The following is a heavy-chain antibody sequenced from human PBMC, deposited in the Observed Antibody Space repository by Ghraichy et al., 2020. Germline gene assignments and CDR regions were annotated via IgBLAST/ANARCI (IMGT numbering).Heavy chain of an antibody. J-gene: IGHJ6*03. Sequence: ASVKVSCKASGYTFTSYAMNWVRQAPGQGLEWMGWINTNTGNPTYAQGFTGRFVFSLDTSVSTAYLQICSLKAEDTAVYYCARGGGAYYDFWSDQGSSSYYYYMDVCGKGTTVTVSS. CDR3: ARGGGAYYDFWSDQGSSSYYYYMDV. CDR2: INTNTGNP. CDR1: GYTFTSYA. D-gene: IGHD3-3*01. V-gene: IGHV7-4-1*01.